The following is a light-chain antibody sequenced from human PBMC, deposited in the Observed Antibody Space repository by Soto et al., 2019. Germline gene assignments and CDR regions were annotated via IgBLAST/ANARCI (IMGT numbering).Light chain of an antibody. CDR3: SSYTRRSTYV. CDR2: EVT. V-gene: IGLV2-14*01. Sequence: QSALTQPASVSASPGQSIAISCSGTSSDVGAYDYVSWYQHHPGKAPKLIIYEVTYRPSGVSNRFSASKSGNTASLTISGLQAEDEADYYCSSYTRRSTYVFGTGTQLTVL. CDR1: SSDVGAYDY. J-gene: IGLJ1*01.